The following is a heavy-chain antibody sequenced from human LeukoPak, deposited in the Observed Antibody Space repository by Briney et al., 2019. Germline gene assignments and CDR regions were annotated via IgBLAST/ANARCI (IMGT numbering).Heavy chain of an antibody. D-gene: IGHD3-10*01. CDR2: SRNKANSYTT. CDR1: GFIFSDHY. V-gene: IGHV3-72*01. J-gene: IGHJ4*02. Sequence: GGSLRLSCAASGFIFSDHYIDWVRQAPGKGLEWVGRSRNKANSYTTEYAASVKGRFTISRDDSKNSLYLQMNSLRAEDTAVYYCVWTYYYGSGSYFDYWGQGTLV. CDR3: VWTYYYGSGSYFDY.